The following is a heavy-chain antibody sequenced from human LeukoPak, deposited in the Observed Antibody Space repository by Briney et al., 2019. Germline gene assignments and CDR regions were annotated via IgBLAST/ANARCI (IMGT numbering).Heavy chain of an antibody. V-gene: IGHV1-18*01. CDR3: AREEHYYDSSGYFSNYFDY. J-gene: IGHJ4*02. D-gene: IGHD3-22*01. CDR2: ISAYNGNT. CDR1: GYTFTSYG. Sequence: GASVKVSCKASGYTFTSYGISWVRQAPGQGLEWMGWISAYNGNTNYAQKLQGRVTVTTDTSTSTAYMELRSLRSDDTAVYYCAREEHYYDSSGYFSNYFDYWGQGTLVTVSS.